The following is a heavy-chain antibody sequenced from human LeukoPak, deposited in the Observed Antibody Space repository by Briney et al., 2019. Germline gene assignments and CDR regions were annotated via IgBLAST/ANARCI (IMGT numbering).Heavy chain of an antibody. V-gene: IGHV1-69*01. Sequence: SVKVSCKASGGTFSSYAISWVRQAPGQGLEWMGGIIPIFGTANYAQKFQGRVAITADESTSTAYMELSSLRSEDTAVYYCARGAGDYWYFDLWGRGTLVTVSS. J-gene: IGHJ2*01. CDR2: IIPIFGTA. CDR3: ARGAGDYWYFDL. D-gene: IGHD4-17*01. CDR1: GGTFSSYA.